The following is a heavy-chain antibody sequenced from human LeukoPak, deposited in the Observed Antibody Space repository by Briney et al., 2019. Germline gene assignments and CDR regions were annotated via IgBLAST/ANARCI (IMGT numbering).Heavy chain of an antibody. V-gene: IGHV3-23*01. J-gene: IGHJ4*02. CDR2: ISRSGDRT. CDR3: ASARGSNYGSLGD. D-gene: IGHD5-18*01. CDR1: GITLSNSA. Sequence: GGSLRLSCAASGITLSNSAMSWVRQAPGKGLEWVSAISRSGDRTFYADSVKGRFTISRDNSKNTLYLQMNSLRAEDTAVYYCASARGSNYGSLGDWGQGTLVTVSS.